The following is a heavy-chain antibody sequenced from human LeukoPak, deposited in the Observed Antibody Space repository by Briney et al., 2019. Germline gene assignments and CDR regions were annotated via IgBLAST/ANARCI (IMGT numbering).Heavy chain of an antibody. J-gene: IGHJ6*03. V-gene: IGHV3-30*04. Sequence: GGSLRLSCAASGFTFSSYAMHWVRQAPGKGLEWVAVISYDGSNKYYADSVKGRFTISRDNSKNTLYLQMNSLRAEDTAVYYCARERSVLRFLEWLPLSDMDVWGKGTTVTVSS. CDR2: ISYDGSNK. CDR1: GFTFSSYA. CDR3: ARERSVLRFLEWLPLSDMDV. D-gene: IGHD3-3*01.